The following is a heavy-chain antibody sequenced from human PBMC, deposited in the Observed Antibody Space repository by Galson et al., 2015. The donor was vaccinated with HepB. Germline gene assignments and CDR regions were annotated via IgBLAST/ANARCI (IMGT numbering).Heavy chain of an antibody. V-gene: IGHV4-30-4*01. CDR1: GDSISSGDYY. J-gene: IGHJ4*02. CDR3: ARGGGSKAYGY. Sequence: TLSLTCTVSGDSISSGDYYWSWIRQPPGKGLEWIGYIYYNGGTYSNPSLKSRLTMSVVTSKNQFSLQLNSVTAADTAVYYCARGGGSKAYGYWGQGTLVTVSP. D-gene: IGHD3-10*01. CDR2: IYYNGGT.